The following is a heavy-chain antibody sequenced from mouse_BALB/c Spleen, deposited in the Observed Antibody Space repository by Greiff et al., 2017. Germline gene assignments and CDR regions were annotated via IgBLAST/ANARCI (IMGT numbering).Heavy chain of an antibody. J-gene: IGHJ4*01. CDR1: GFTFSNYW. D-gene: IGHD1-1*02. V-gene: IGHV6-6*02. Sequence: VQLKESGGGLVQPGGSMKLSCVASGFTFSNYWMNWVRQSPEKGLEWVAEIRLKSNNYATHYAESVKGRFTISRDDSKSSVYLQMNNLRAEDTGIYYCTRGGYEDAMDYWGQGTSVTVSS. CDR2: IRLKSNNYAT. CDR3: TRGGYEDAMDY.